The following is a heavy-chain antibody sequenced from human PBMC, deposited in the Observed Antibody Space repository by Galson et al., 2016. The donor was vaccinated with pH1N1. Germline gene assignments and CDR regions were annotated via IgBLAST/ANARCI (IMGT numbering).Heavy chain of an antibody. V-gene: IGHV5-51*01. Sequence: PVKGLEWMGIVYPPDSDTRYSPSFEGQVTISADESISTAYLQWSSLKASDTAVYYCARSYCSSTSCYGGSYYYYGMDVWGQGTTVTVSS. CDR2: VYPPDSDT. J-gene: IGHJ6*02. D-gene: IGHD2-2*01. CDR3: ARSYCSSTSCYGGSYYYYGMDV.